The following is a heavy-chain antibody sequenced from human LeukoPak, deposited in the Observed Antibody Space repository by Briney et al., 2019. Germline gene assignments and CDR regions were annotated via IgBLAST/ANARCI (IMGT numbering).Heavy chain of an antibody. Sequence: ASVKVSCKASGYTYTSYDINWVRQATGQGLEWMGWMNPNSGNTGYAQKFQGRVTMTRNTSIRTAYMELSSLTSEDTAVYYCARQRGYNYGYDDYRGQGTLVTVSS. CDR2: MNPNSGNT. D-gene: IGHD5-18*01. CDR1: GYTYTSYD. CDR3: ARQRGYNYGYDDY. V-gene: IGHV1-8*01. J-gene: IGHJ4*02.